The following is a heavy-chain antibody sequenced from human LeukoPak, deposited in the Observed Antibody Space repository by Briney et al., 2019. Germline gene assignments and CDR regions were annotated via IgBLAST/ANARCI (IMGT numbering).Heavy chain of an antibody. CDR2: INPNSGGT. Sequence: ASVKVSCKASGYTLTGYYMHWVRQAPGQGLEWMGWINPNSGGTNYAQKFQGRVTMTRDTSISIAYMELRRLRSDDTAVYYCARGHYGGSFDYWGQGTLVTVSS. D-gene: IGHD4-23*01. CDR3: ARGHYGGSFDY. CDR1: GYTLTGYY. J-gene: IGHJ4*02. V-gene: IGHV1-2*02.